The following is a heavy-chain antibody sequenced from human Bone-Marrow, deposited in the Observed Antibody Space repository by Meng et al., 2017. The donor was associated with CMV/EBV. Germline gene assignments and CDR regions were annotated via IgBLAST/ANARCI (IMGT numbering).Heavy chain of an antibody. V-gene: IGHV3-21*01. J-gene: IGHJ4*02. CDR3: ARVSRPYDFWSGNYPPDY. CDR1: GFTFITYT. D-gene: IGHD3-3*01. Sequence: GGSLRLSRAASGFTFITYTMSWVRQAPGKGLEWVSSISRNSDYIFYADSVKGRFTVSRDNSKTSLYLHMDSLRAEDTAFYSCARVSRPYDFWSGNYPPDYWGQGPRVTGSS. CDR2: ISRNSDYI.